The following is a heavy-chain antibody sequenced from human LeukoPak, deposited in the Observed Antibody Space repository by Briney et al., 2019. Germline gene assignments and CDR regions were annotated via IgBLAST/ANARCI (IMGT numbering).Heavy chain of an antibody. D-gene: IGHD3-16*01. CDR3: ARDGGTHDAFDI. Sequence: SETLSLTCTVSGGSISDSTYYWAWIRQPPGKGLEWIGYIYVGGSTYYNPSLKSRVTISVDTSKNQFSLKLTSVTAADTAVYYCARDGGTHDAFDIWAQGTMVTVSS. V-gene: IGHV4-39*07. CDR2: IYVGGST. J-gene: IGHJ3*02. CDR1: GGSISDSTYY.